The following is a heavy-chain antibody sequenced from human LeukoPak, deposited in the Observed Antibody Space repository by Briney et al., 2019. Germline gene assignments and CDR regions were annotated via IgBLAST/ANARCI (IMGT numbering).Heavy chain of an antibody. D-gene: IGHD4-17*01. Sequence: GGSLRLSCAASGFTFSSFSMNWVRQAPGKGLEWVSSISSSSNYIYYADSVRGRFTISRDNAKNSLSLQMNSLRVEDTTVYYCARDLDGDYGWHFDLWGRGTLVTVSS. V-gene: IGHV3-21*01. CDR2: ISSSSNYI. J-gene: IGHJ2*01. CDR1: GFTFSSFS. CDR3: ARDLDGDYGWHFDL.